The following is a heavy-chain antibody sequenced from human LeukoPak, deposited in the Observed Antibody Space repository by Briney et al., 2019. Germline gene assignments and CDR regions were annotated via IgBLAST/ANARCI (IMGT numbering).Heavy chain of an antibody. V-gene: IGHV3-23*01. CDR3: VKGGSSSRLNYFDY. D-gene: IGHD6-13*01. J-gene: IGHJ4*02. CDR1: GFTFGSYA. Sequence: GGSLRLSCAASGFTFGSYAMSWVRQAPGKGLEWVSAISGSGGSTYSADSVKGQFTISRDNSKNTLYLQMNSLRAEDTAVYYCVKGGSSSRLNYFDYWGQGTLVTVSS. CDR2: ISGSGGST.